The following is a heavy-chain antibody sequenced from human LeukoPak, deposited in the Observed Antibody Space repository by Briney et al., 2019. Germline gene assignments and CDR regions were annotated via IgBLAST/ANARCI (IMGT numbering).Heavy chain of an antibody. CDR1: GGSISSGGYS. Sequence: SETLSLTCAVSGGSISSGGYSWSWLPQPPGKAMEFIAYIYYTGNTYFNPSLKSRVTISVDTSKNQFSLKLSPVTAADTAVYYCARVLAAAGNNWFDPWGQGTLVTVSS. D-gene: IGHD6-13*01. V-gene: IGHV4-30-4*07. CDR3: ARVLAAAGNNWFDP. CDR2: IYYTGNT. J-gene: IGHJ5*02.